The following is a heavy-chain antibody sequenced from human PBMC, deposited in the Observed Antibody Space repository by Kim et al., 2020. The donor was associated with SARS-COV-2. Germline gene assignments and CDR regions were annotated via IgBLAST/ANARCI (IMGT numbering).Heavy chain of an antibody. J-gene: IGHJ6*02. CDR2: VNPNSGNT. CDR3: ARGELGRFLEWLSYYYYGMDV. D-gene: IGHD3-3*01. CDR1: GYTFTSYD. Sequence: ASVKVSCKASGYTFTSYDINWVRQATGQGLEWMGWVNPNSGNTGYAQKFQGRVTMTRNTSISTAYMELSSLRSEDTAVYYCARGELGRFLEWLSYYYYGMDVWGQGTTVTVSS. V-gene: IGHV1-8*01.